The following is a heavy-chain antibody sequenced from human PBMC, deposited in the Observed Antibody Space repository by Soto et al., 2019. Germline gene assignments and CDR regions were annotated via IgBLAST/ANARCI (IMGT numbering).Heavy chain of an antibody. J-gene: IGHJ4*02. D-gene: IGHD6-19*01. CDR3: ATRSSGWYFDY. CDR1: GFTFSSYA. CDR2: ISGSGGST. V-gene: IGHV3-23*01. Sequence: GGSLRLSCAASGFTFSSYAMSWVRQAPGKGLEWVSVISGSGGSTYYADSVKGRFTISRDNSKNTLYLQMNSLRAEDTAVYYCATRSSGWYFDYWGQGTLVTVSS.